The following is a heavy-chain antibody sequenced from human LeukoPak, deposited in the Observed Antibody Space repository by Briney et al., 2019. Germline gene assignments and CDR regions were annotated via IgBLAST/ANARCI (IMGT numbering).Heavy chain of an antibody. CDR3: AKDMYKYQQLPRANWFDP. CDR1: GFTFSSYS. V-gene: IGHV3-21*01. D-gene: IGHD2-2*01. Sequence: GGSLRLSCAASGFTFSSYSMNWVRQAPGKGLEWVSSISSCSSYIYYADSVKGRFTISRDNAKNSLYLQMNSLRAEDTAVYYCAKDMYKYQQLPRANWFDPWGQGTLVTVSS. CDR2: ISSCSSYI. J-gene: IGHJ5*02.